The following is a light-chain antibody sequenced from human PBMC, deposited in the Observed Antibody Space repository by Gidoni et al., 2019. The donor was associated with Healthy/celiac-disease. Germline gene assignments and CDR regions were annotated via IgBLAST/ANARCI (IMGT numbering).Light chain of an antibody. J-gene: IGLJ2*01. CDR2: RNN. CDR3: AAWDDSLSGSVV. V-gene: IGLV1-47*01. CDR1: SSNIGSNY. Sequence: QSVLTQPPSAYGTPGQRVTISCSGSSSNIGSNYVYWYQQLPGTAPKLLIYRNNQRPSGVPDRFSGSKSGTSASLAISGLRSEDEADYYCAAWDDSLSGSVVFDGGTKLTVL.